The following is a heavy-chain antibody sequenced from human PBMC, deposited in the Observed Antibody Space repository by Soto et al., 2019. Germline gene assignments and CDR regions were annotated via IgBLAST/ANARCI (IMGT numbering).Heavy chain of an antibody. Sequence: PGGSLRLSCAASGFTFSSYGMHWVRQAPGKGLEWVAVISYDGSNKYYADSVKGRFTISRDNSKNTLYLQMNSLRAEDTAVYYCAKLQGGITFGGVIDLDYWGQGTLVTASS. CDR3: AKLQGGITFGGVIDLDY. CDR2: ISYDGSNK. CDR1: GFTFSSYG. J-gene: IGHJ4*02. D-gene: IGHD3-16*02. V-gene: IGHV3-30*18.